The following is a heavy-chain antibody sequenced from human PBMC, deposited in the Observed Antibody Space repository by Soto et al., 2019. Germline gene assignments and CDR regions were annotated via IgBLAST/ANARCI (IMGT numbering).Heavy chain of an antibody. CDR2: IVVGSGNT. Sequence: RASVKVSCKASGFTFPSSAVQWVRQARGQRLEWIGWIVVGSGNTNSAQKFQERVTFTRDMSTSTVYMELSSPKSEDTAVYYCAADDMTTFIWGQGTLVTVSS. J-gene: IGHJ4*02. D-gene: IGHD1-1*01. CDR1: GFTFPSSA. V-gene: IGHV1-58*01. CDR3: AADDMTTFI.